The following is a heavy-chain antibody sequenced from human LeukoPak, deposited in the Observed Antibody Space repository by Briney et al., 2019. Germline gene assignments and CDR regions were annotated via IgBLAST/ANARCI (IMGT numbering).Heavy chain of an antibody. D-gene: IGHD3-22*01. Sequence: SETLSLTCTVSGGSLSSYYWSWIRQPPGKGLEWIGYIYTSGSTNYNPSLKSRVTISVDTSKNQFSLKLSSVTAADTAVYYCARHGPYYYDRGFDPWGQGTLVTVSS. V-gene: IGHV4-4*09. J-gene: IGHJ5*02. CDR1: GGSLSSYY. CDR2: IYTSGST. CDR3: ARHGPYYYDRGFDP.